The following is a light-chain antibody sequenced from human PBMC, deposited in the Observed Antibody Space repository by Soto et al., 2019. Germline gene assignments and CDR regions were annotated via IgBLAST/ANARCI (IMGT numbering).Light chain of an antibody. J-gene: IGLJ1*01. CDR1: D. CDR3: QSHDSSLSSYV. V-gene: IGLV1-40*01. CDR2: GNS. Sequence: DLGWYQQKPGKAPKRLIYGNSNRPSGVPDRFSGSKSGTSAALAITGLQAEDEADYYCQSHDSSLSSYVFGTGTKVTVL.